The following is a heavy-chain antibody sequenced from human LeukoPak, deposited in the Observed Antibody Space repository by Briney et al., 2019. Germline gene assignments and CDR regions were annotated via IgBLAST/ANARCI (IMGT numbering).Heavy chain of an antibody. D-gene: IGHD6-6*01. CDR3: ARRLYSGSSLSY. V-gene: IGHV4-34*01. J-gene: IGHJ4*02. CDR1: GGSFSGYY. Sequence: SETLSLTCAVYGGSFSGYYWGWIRQPPGKGLEWIGEINHSGSTNYNPSLKSRVTISVDTSKNQFSLKLSSVTAEDTAVYYCARRLYSGSSLSYWGQGTLVTVSS. CDR2: INHSGST.